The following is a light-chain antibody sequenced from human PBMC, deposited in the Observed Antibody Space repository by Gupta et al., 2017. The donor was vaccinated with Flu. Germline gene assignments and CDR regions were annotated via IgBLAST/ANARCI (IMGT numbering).Light chain of an antibody. CDR3: SSYTSSSRYV. V-gene: IGLV2-14*01. J-gene: IGLJ1*01. CDR2: EVS. Sequence: QSALTQPAYVSGSPGPSITISCTGTSSDVGGYNYVSWYQQHPGKAPKLMIYEVSNRPSGVSNRFSGSKSGNTASLTISGLQAEDEADYYCSSYTSSSRYVFGTGTKVTVL. CDR1: SSDVGGYNY.